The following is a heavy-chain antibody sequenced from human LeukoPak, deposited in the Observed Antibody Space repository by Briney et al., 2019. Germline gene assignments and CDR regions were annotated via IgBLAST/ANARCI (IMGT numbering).Heavy chain of an antibody. V-gene: IGHV3-30-3*01. CDR3: AKVVVIGYCSGGTCYMDY. CDR1: GFTFSSYA. CDR2: ISYDGSNK. D-gene: IGHD2-15*01. J-gene: IGHJ4*02. Sequence: GGSLRLSCAASGFTFSSYAMHWVRQAPGKGLEWVAVISYDGSNKYYADSVKGRFTISRDNSENTLYLQMNSLRVEDTAIYYCAKVVVIGYCSGGTCYMDYWGQGTLVTVSS.